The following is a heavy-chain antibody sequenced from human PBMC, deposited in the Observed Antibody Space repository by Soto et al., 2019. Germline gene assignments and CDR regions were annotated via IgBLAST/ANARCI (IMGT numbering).Heavy chain of an antibody. D-gene: IGHD4-4*01. Sequence: GGSLRLSCAASGFTFSSYWMSWVRQAPGKGLEWVANIKQDGSEKYYVDSVKGRFTISRDNAKNSLYLQMNSLRAEDTAVYYCARDTVAGLFPNNWFDPWGQGTLVTVSS. CDR3: ARDTVAGLFPNNWFDP. CDR2: IKQDGSEK. CDR1: GFTFSSYW. V-gene: IGHV3-7*01. J-gene: IGHJ5*02.